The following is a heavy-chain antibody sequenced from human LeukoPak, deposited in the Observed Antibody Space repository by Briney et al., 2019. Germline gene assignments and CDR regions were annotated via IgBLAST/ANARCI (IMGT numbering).Heavy chain of an antibody. Sequence: SETLSLTCTVSSGSISSSYYWGWIRQPPGKGLEWLGSIFHSGSTYYNPSLKSRVTISVDTSNNQFSLKLSSVTAADTAEYSCARYYRPAYYFDYWGQGTLVTVSS. CDR1: SGSISSSYY. J-gene: IGHJ4*02. CDR3: ARYYRPAYYFDY. D-gene: IGHD2/OR15-2a*01. CDR2: IFHSGST. V-gene: IGHV4-39*07.